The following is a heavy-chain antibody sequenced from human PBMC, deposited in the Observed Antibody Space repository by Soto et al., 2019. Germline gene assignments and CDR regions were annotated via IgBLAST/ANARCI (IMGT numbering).Heavy chain of an antibody. V-gene: IGHV3-30-3*01. Sequence: QVQLVESGGGVVQPGRSLRLSCAASGFTFSSYAMHWVRQAPGKGLEWVAVISYDGSNKYYADSVKGRFTISRDNSKNTLYLQMNSLRAEDTAVYYCARVGSSGWYYFDYWGQGTLVTVSS. D-gene: IGHD6-19*01. CDR1: GFTFSSYA. CDR2: ISYDGSNK. J-gene: IGHJ4*02. CDR3: ARVGSSGWYYFDY.